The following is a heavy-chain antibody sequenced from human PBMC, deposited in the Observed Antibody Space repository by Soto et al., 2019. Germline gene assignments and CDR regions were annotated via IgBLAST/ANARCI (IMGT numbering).Heavy chain of an antibody. CDR3: ARDSPGVATPWVF. V-gene: IGHV3-48*01. Sequence: EVQLVESGGGLVQPGGSLRLSCAASGFTFSSYAMNWVRQAPGKGLEWLSYISTGSSTIYHADSVKGRFTISRDNAKNTLYLQMNSLRAEDTAVYYCARDSPGVATPWVFWGQGTLVTVSS. D-gene: IGHD5-12*01. CDR1: GFTFSSYA. CDR2: ISTGSSTI. J-gene: IGHJ4*02.